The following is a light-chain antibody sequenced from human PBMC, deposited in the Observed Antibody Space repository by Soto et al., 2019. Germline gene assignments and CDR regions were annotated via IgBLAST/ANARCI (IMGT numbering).Light chain of an antibody. CDR3: QQYHNWPPQYT. CDR2: GAS. CDR1: QTIASN. J-gene: IGKJ2*01. V-gene: IGKV3-15*01. Sequence: EIVMTQSPASLSVSPGDGATLSCRASQTIASNLDWYQQKPGQGPRLLIHGASTRAAGVPARFSGSGSGTDFTFTISSLQSEDIAVFYCQQYHNWPPQYTFGQVTKLEIK.